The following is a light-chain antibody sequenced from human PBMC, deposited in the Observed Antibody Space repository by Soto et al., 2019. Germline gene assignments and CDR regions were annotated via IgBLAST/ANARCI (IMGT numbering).Light chain of an antibody. CDR2: GAS. CDR1: QSISSS. Sequence: EIVMTQSPATLSVSPGERATLSCRASQSISSSLAWYQQKPGQAPRLLIYGASTRATGIPARFSGSGSGTEFTLTISSLQSEDFAVYYCQQYNNCPTYTFGQGPKLEIK. J-gene: IGKJ2*01. V-gene: IGKV3-15*01. CDR3: QQYNNCPTYT.